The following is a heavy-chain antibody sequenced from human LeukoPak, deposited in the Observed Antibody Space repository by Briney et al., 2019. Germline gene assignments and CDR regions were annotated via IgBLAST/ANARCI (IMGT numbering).Heavy chain of an antibody. Sequence: SETLSLTCAVSGGSISSSNWWSWVRQPLGKGLGWIGEIYHSGSTNYNPSLKSRVTISVDKSKNQFSLKLSSVTAADTAVYYCARSRNYGGNGSDYWGQGTLVTVSS. CDR3: ARSRNYGGNGSDY. D-gene: IGHD4-23*01. V-gene: IGHV4-4*02. J-gene: IGHJ4*02. CDR1: GGSISSSNW. CDR2: IYHSGST.